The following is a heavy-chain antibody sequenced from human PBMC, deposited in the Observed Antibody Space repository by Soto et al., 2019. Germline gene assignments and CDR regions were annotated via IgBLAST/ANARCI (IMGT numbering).Heavy chain of an antibody. CDR3: ARDVLMVYAAYTWFDP. D-gene: IGHD2-8*01. V-gene: IGHV1-18*01. J-gene: IGHJ5*02. Sequence: ASVKVSCKASGYTFTSYGISWVRQAPGQGLEWMGWISAYNGNTNYAQKLQGRVTMTTDTSTSTAYMELRGLRSDDTAVYYCARDVLMVYAAYTWFDPWGQGTLVTVSS. CDR2: ISAYNGNT. CDR1: GYTFTSYG.